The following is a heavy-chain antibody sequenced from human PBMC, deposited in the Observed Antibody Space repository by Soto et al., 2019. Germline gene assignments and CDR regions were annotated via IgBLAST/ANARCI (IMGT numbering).Heavy chain of an antibody. D-gene: IGHD3-22*01. CDR1: GGTFSSYA. J-gene: IGHJ6*02. Sequence: GASVKVSCKASGGTFSSYAISWVRQAPGQGLEWMGGIIPIFGTANYAQKFQGRVTITADESTSTAYMELSSLRSEDTAVYYCARDRVYYDSSGYQGVGMDVWGQGTTVTVSS. CDR3: ARDRVYYDSSGYQGVGMDV. V-gene: IGHV1-69*13. CDR2: IIPIFGTA.